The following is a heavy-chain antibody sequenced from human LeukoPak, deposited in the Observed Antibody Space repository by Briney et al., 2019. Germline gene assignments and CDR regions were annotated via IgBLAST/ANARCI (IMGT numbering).Heavy chain of an antibody. CDR2: IIPIFGTA. CDR3: ARAPSGSRDFDY. V-gene: IGHV1-69*05. Sequence: ASVKVSCKASGGTFSSYAISWVRQAPGQGLEWMGRIIPIFGTANYAQNFQGRVTITTDESTSTAYMALSSLRSEDTAVYYCARAPSGSRDFDYWGQGTLVTVSS. CDR1: GGTFSSYA. D-gene: IGHD1-26*01. J-gene: IGHJ4*02.